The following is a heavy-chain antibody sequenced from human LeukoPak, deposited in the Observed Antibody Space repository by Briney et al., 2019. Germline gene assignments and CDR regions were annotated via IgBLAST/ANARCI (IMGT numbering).Heavy chain of an antibody. CDR2: ISSGGSTI. Sequence: GGSLRLSCAASGFTFSSYSMNWVRQPPGKVLEWVSYISSGGSTIYYADSVKGRFTISRDNAKNSLYLQMNSLRDEDTAVYYCARDRGGIAAPIDYWGQGTLVTVSS. D-gene: IGHD6-13*01. V-gene: IGHV3-48*02. J-gene: IGHJ4*02. CDR3: ARDRGGIAAPIDY. CDR1: GFTFSSYS.